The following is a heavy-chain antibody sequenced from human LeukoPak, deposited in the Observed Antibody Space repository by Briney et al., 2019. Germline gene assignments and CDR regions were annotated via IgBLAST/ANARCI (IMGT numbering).Heavy chain of an antibody. J-gene: IGHJ3*02. CDR2: IYYNGVT. Sequence: PSETLSLTCTVSGGSISSSSYYWGWIRQPPGKGPEWIGSIYYNGVTYYKPSLKSRVTISLDTSKNQFSLKLNSVTAADTAVYYCARGRSVAFDIWGQGTMVTVSS. D-gene: IGHD1-26*01. CDR1: GGSISSSSYY. CDR3: ARGRSVAFDI. V-gene: IGHV4-61*05.